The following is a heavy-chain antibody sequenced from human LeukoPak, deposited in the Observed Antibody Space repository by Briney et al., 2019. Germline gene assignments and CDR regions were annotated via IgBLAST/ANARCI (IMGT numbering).Heavy chain of an antibody. CDR3: ARPTAVAATPFDY. D-gene: IGHD2-15*01. J-gene: IGHJ4*02. CDR2: ISSSSYI. Sequence: GGSLRLSCAASGFTFSSYSMNWVRQAPGKGLEWVSSISSSSYIYYADSVKGRFTISRDNAKNSLYLQMNSLRAEDTAVYYCARPTAVAATPFDYWGQGTLVTVSS. V-gene: IGHV3-21*01. CDR1: GFTFSSYS.